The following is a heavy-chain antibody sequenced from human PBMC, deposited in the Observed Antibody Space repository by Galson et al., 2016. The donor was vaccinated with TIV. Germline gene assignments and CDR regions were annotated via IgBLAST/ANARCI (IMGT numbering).Heavy chain of an antibody. V-gene: IGHV3-7*01. CDR3: VRKDQVADFCSTTSCSHDY. D-gene: IGHD2-2*01. Sequence: SLRLSCAASGFTFSTYWMSWVRQAPGKGLEWVGNIKQDGSESYYVDSVRGRFTISRDNAKNSVYLQMNSLRAEDTAVYYCVRKDQVADFCSTTSCSHDYWGQGTMVTVS. CDR2: IKQDGSES. CDR1: GFTFSTYW. J-gene: IGHJ4*02.